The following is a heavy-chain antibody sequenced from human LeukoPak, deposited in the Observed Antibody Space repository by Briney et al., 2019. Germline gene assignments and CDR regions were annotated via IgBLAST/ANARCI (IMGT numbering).Heavy chain of an antibody. Sequence: GGSLRLSCAASGFTFSSYGMHWVHQAPGKGLEWVAFIRYDGSNKYYADSVKGRFTISRDNSKNTLYLQMNSLRAEDTAVYYCARDSSGWSNFVNYWGQGTLVTVSS. CDR1: GFTFSSYG. J-gene: IGHJ4*02. V-gene: IGHV3-30*02. D-gene: IGHD6-19*01. CDR2: IRYDGSNK. CDR3: ARDSSGWSNFVNY.